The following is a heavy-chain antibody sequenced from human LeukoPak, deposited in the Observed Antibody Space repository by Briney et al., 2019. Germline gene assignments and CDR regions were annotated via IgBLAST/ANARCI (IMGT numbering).Heavy chain of an antibody. J-gene: IGHJ4*02. V-gene: IGHV3-7*01. D-gene: IGHD5-24*01. CDR2: IKEDGSET. CDR3: ARETPRRGETRDGYR. Sequence: GESLRLSCAASGFTFKKYWMNWVRQVPGKGLECLANIKEDGSETYHADSVKGRFTISRDNPKNLLFLQINSLRVEDTAVYYCARETPRRGETRDGYRWGQGTLVTVSS. CDR1: GFTFKKYW.